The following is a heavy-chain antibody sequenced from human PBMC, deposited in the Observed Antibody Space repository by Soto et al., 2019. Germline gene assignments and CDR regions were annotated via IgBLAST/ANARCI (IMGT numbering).Heavy chain of an antibody. Sequence: QVQLQESGPGLVKPSETLSLTCTVSGGSVSSGSHYWSWIRQPPGKGLEWIGYIYYSGSTNYNPSLKCRVTISADTSKNQFSLTLSSVTAADTAVYYCARDRWFDPWGQGTLVTVSS. CDR3: ARDRWFDP. J-gene: IGHJ5*02. V-gene: IGHV4-61*01. CDR1: GGSVSSGSHY. CDR2: IYYSGST.